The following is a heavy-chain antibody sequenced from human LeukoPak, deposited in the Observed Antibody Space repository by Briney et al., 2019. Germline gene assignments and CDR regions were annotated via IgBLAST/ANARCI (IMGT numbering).Heavy chain of an antibody. D-gene: IGHD6-19*01. CDR2: INSDGSST. Sequence: GGSLRLSCAASGFTFSSYWMHWVRQAPGKGLVWVSRINSDGSSTSYADSVKGRFTISRDNAKNTLYLQMNSLRAEDTAVYYCARDRYSSGWFVDNWGQGTLVTVSP. CDR3: ARDRYSSGWFVDN. CDR1: GFTFSSYW. J-gene: IGHJ4*02. V-gene: IGHV3-74*01.